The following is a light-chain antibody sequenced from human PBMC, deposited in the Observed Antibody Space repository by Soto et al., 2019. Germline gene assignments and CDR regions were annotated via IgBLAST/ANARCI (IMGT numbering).Light chain of an antibody. Sequence: QSVLTQPPSVSEAPRRRVTISCSGSSSNIGNNAVNWYQQLPGKAPKLLIYYDDLLPSGVSDRFSGYKSGTSASLAISGLQSEDEADYYCAEWDDSLNGPVFGTGTKVTVL. CDR2: YDD. CDR1: SSNIGNNA. V-gene: IGLV1-36*01. CDR3: AEWDDSLNGPV. J-gene: IGLJ1*01.